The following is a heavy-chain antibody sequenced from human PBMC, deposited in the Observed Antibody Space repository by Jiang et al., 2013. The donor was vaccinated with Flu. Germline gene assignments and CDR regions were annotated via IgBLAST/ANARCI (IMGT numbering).Heavy chain of an antibody. CDR3: ARDRGRGWHFDY. J-gene: IGHJ4*02. CDR2: TYYRSKWYN. Sequence: QTLSLTCAISGDSVSSKSGAWNWIRQSPSRGLEWLGRTYYRSKWYNDFAVSVKSRITIIPDISKNQFSLHLNSVTPEDTAVYYCARDRGRGWHFDYWGLGTLVTVSS. D-gene: IGHD6-19*01. CDR1: GDSVSSKSGA. V-gene: IGHV6-1*01.